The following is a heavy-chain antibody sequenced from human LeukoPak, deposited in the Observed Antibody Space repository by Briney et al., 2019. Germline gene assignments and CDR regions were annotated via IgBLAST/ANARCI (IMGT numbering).Heavy chain of an antibody. CDR3: AKDIRPMTTVTTLDY. D-gene: IGHD4-11*01. J-gene: IGHJ4*02. V-gene: IGHV3-43*01. CDR2: ISWDGGST. CDR1: GFTFDDYT. Sequence: PGGSLRLSCAASGFTFDDYTMHWVRQAPGKGLEWVSLISWDGGSTYYADSVKGRFTISRDNSKNSLYLQMNSLRTEDTALYYCAKDIRPMTTVTTLDYWGQGTLVTVSS.